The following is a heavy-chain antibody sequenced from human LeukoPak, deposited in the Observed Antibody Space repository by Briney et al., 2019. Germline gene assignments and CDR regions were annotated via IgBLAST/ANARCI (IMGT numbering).Heavy chain of an antibody. CDR2: TYYRSTWYN. J-gene: IGHJ6*02. D-gene: IGHD2-8*01. Sequence: SQTLSLTCTISGDSASSNSAVWNWISQSPSKGLEWLGSTYYRSTWYNDSAVYVRVPIIINPATSKNQFSLQLDSVTPKATSVYYCAREGEEYCTNGVCYRPPLFYYYYGMDVWGQGSTVTVSS. V-gene: IGHV6-1*01. CDR3: AREGEEYCTNGVCYRPPLFYYYYGMDV. CDR1: GDSASSNSAV.